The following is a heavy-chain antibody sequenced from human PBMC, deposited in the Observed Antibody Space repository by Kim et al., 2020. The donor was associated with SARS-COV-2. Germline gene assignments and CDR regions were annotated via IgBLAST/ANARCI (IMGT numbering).Heavy chain of an antibody. CDR2: ISSSGRST. Sequence: GRSLRLSCAASGFNFRNYAMSWVRQVPGKGLEWVLGISSSGRSTYYADSVKGRFTISRDNSNSTLYVQMDSLRVEDTAVYYCARALRDCSGGSCFFKWFDPWGQGTLVTISS. V-gene: IGHV3-23*01. D-gene: IGHD2-15*01. CDR3: ARALRDCSGGSCFFKWFDP. CDR1: GFNFRNYA. J-gene: IGHJ5*02.